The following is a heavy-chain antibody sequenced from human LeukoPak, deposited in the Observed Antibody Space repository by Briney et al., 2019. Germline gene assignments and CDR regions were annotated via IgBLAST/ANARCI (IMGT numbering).Heavy chain of an antibody. V-gene: IGHV1-18*01. CDR3: ARDGGIVGANAGDLFDY. D-gene: IGHD1-26*01. CDR2: ISAYNGST. CDR1: GYTFTSYG. J-gene: IGHJ4*02. Sequence: ASVKVSCKASGYTFTSYGISWVRQAPGQGLEWMGWISAYNGSTNYAQKFQGRVTMTRDTSTSTVYMELSSLRSEDTAVYYCARDGGIVGANAGDLFDYWGQGTLVTVSS.